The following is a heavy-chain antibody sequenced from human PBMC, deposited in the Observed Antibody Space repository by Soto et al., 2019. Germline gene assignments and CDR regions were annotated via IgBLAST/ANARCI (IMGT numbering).Heavy chain of an antibody. D-gene: IGHD4-4*01. J-gene: IGHJ4*02. CDR1: GGSISSSNW. CDR2: IFHSGTT. Sequence: SETLSLTCAVSGGSISSSNWLSWFRQPPGKGLEWIGQIFHSGTTNYNPSLKSRVTISLDKSKNQFSLQLSSVTAADTAVYYCASLGTTITSFDYWGQGTLVTVSS. CDR3: ASLGTTITSFDY. V-gene: IGHV4-4*02.